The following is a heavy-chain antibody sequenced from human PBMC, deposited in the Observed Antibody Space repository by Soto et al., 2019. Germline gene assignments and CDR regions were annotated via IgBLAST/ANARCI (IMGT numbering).Heavy chain of an antibody. CDR2: ILSKPDGGTT. CDR1: GLTFTTAW. J-gene: IGHJ1*01. D-gene: IGHD2-21*02. Sequence: VQLVESGGGLVRPGGSLRLSCATSGLTFTTAWMSWVRQRPGKGLEWVGRILSKPDGGTTDYAAPVKGRFTISRDDSKNTPYLQMISLRSEDTRIYYCNAARAGGACYPVWGRGTVVTVSS. CDR3: NAARAGGACYPV. V-gene: IGHV3-15*05.